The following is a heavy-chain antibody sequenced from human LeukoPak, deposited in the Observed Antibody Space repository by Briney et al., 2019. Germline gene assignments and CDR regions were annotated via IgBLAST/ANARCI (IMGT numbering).Heavy chain of an antibody. Sequence: GGSLRLSCTASGFTFGDYAMNWVRQAPGKGLEWVGFIRGKAYGGTTEYAASVKGRFTISRDDSKSIAYLQMNGLETGDTAVYYCTRDLLDAYYYFYYMDVWAKGQWSPSL. CDR3: TRDLLDAYYYFYYMDV. CDR1: GFTFGDYA. CDR2: IRGKAYGGTT. D-gene: IGHD2/OR15-2a*01. V-gene: IGHV3-49*04. J-gene: IGHJ6*03.